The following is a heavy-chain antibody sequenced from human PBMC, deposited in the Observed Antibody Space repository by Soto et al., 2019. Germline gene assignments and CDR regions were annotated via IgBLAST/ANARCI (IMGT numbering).Heavy chain of an antibody. CDR1: GFTFSSYA. V-gene: IGHV3-23*01. J-gene: IGHJ6*03. Sequence: EVQLLESGGGLVQPGGSLRLSCAASGFTFSSYAMSWVRQAPGKGLEWVSAISGSGGSTYYADSVKGRFTISRDNSKNTLYLQMNSLRAEDTAVYYCAKGIAAAGTRDYYYYYYMDVWGKGTTVTVSS. CDR2: ISGSGGST. D-gene: IGHD6-13*01. CDR3: AKGIAAAGTRDYYYYYYMDV.